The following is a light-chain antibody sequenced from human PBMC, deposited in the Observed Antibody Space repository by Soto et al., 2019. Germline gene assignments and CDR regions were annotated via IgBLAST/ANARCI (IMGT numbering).Light chain of an antibody. V-gene: IGKV1-39*01. CDR3: QQSYSTPRT. CDR1: QSISSY. CDR2: AAS. Sequence: DIRMTQYPSSLAASVGDRFSITCRASQSISSYLNWYQQKPGKAPKLLIYAASSLQSGVPSRFSGSGSGTDFTLTISSLQPEDFATYYCQQSYSTPRTFGQGTKVDI. J-gene: IGKJ1*01.